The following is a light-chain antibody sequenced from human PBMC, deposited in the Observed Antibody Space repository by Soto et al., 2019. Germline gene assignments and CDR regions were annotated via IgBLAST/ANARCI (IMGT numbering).Light chain of an antibody. Sequence: IQLTQSPSSLSASLGDRVTITCRASQDIGIYLAWYQQKPGKAPNLLIYAASSLQRGVPSRFSGSGSGTEFTLTISSLQPEDFATYYCQQLDSYPRTFGQGTKVDIK. CDR2: AAS. J-gene: IGKJ1*01. CDR3: QQLDSYPRT. V-gene: IGKV1-9*01. CDR1: QDIGIY.